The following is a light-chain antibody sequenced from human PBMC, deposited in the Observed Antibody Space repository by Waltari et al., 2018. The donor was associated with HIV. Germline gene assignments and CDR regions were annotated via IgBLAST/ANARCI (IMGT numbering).Light chain of an antibody. CDR2: DAS. Sequence: IVMTQSPATRSVSPGERATLSCRASQSVSNKLAWYQQKPGQAPRPLMYDASTRVTGIPARFSGSGSGTDFTLTISSLQSGDFVIYYCQQYNNWLTFGGGTKVEIK. CDR1: QSVSNK. CDR3: QQYNNWLT. V-gene: IGKV3-15*01. J-gene: IGKJ4*01.